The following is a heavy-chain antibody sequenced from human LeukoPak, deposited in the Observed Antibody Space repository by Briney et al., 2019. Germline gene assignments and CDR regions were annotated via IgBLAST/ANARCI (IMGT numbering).Heavy chain of an antibody. V-gene: IGHV3-21*05. J-gene: IGHJ4*02. CDR3: AREWNSRATFDY. Sequence: GGSLRLSCRASASGNDFSSHSMNWVRQAPGKGLEWISYIHSSGNYIFDAASVKGRFTVSRDNARNSLYLQMNSLRVEDTAMYYCAREWNSRATFDYWGQGTLVTVSS. D-gene: IGHD1-1*01. CDR1: ASGNDFSSHS. CDR2: IHSSGNYI.